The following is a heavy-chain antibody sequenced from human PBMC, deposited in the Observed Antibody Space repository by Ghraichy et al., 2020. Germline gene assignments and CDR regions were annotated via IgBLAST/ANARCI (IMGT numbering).Heavy chain of an antibody. D-gene: IGHD5-12*01. J-gene: IGHJ4*02. Sequence: GGSLRLSCAASGFTFSSYAMSWVRQAPGKGLEWVSAISGSGGSTYYADSVKGRFTISRDNSKNTLYLQMNSLRAEDTAVYYCAKDGEVWWLRSLGYWGQGTLVTVSS. CDR1: GFTFSSYA. CDR2: ISGSGGST. V-gene: IGHV3-23*01. CDR3: AKDGEVWWLRSLGY.